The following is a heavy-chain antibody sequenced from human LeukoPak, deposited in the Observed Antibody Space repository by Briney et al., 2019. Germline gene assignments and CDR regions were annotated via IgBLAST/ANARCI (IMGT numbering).Heavy chain of an antibody. Sequence: SETLSHTCTVSGRSISCYYWSWIRQPPGKGLVWIGYIHYSGSTNYNPSLKSRVTISVDTSKNQFSLKLSSVTAADTAVYYCARVSGFTGTSYYYMDVWGKGTTVTVSS. CDR2: IHYSGST. J-gene: IGHJ6*03. CDR3: ARVSGFTGTSYYYMDV. CDR1: GRSISCYY. D-gene: IGHD1-1*01. V-gene: IGHV4-59*01.